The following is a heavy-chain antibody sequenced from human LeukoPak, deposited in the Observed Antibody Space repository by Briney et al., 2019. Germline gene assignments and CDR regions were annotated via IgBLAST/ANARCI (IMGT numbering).Heavy chain of an antibody. D-gene: IGHD2-21*02. CDR1: GYTFTSYG. J-gene: IGHJ4*02. V-gene: IGHV1-18*01. CDR3: ARRVNCGGDCYFWFFDY. CDR2: ISAYNGNT. Sequence: ASVKVSCKASGYTFTSYGISWVRQAPGQGLEWMGWISAYNGNTNYAQKLQGRVTMTTDTSTSTAYMELRSLRSDDTAVYYCARRVNCGGDCYFWFFDYWGQGTLVTVSS.